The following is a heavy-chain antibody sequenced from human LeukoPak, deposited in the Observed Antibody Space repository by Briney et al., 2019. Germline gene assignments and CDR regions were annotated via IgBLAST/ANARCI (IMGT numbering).Heavy chain of an antibody. CDR1: GFTFSSYA. CDR3: ARDVSLGCSGGSCQPPIY. V-gene: IGHV3-30-3*01. J-gene: IGHJ4*02. CDR2: ISYDGSNK. Sequence: GGSLRLSCAASGFTFSSYAMHWVRQAPGKGLEWVAVISYDGSNKYYADSVKSRFTISRDNSKNTLYLQMNSLRAEDTAVYYCARDVSLGCSGGSCQPPIYWGQGTLVTVSS. D-gene: IGHD2-15*01.